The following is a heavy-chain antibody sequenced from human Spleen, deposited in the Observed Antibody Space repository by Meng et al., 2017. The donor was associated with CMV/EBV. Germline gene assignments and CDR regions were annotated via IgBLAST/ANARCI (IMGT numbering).Heavy chain of an antibody. V-gene: IGHV3-30*02. CDR3: AKVHCSSTWYRNYFDY. D-gene: IGHD6-13*01. CDR2: IWNDGGDE. J-gene: IGHJ4*02. Sequence: GGSLRLSCAASGFTFSNFGMHWVRQAPGKGLEWVAFIWNDGGDEYYADSVKGRFTISRDNSKNTLYLQMNSLRAEDTALYYCAKVHCSSTWYRNYFDYWGQGTLVTVSS. CDR1: GFTFSNFG.